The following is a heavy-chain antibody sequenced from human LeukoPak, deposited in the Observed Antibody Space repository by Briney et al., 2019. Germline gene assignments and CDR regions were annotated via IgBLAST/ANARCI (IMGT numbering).Heavy chain of an antibody. CDR2: IYSGGST. CDR3: ASQVFGQLERREYYFDY. Sequence: GGSLRLSCAASGFTVSSNYMSWVRQAPGKGLEWVSVIYSGGSTYYADSVKGRFTISRDNSKNTLYLQMNSLRAEDTAVYYCASQVFGQLERREYYFDYWGQGTLVTVSS. J-gene: IGHJ4*02. D-gene: IGHD1-1*01. V-gene: IGHV3-53*01. CDR1: GFTVSSNY.